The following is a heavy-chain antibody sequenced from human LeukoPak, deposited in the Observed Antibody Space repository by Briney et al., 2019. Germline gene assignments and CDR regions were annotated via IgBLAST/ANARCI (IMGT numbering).Heavy chain of an antibody. Sequence: PETLSLTCTVSGGSISSSSYYWGWIRQPPGKGLEWLGSIYYSGSTYYNPSLKSRVTISVDTSKNQFSLKLSSVTAADTGVYYCARADIHLKAAAGTGTFDPWGQGTLVTVPS. CDR2: IYYSGST. V-gene: IGHV4-39*07. CDR1: GGSISSSSYY. D-gene: IGHD6-13*01. CDR3: ARADIHLKAAAGTGTFDP. J-gene: IGHJ5*02.